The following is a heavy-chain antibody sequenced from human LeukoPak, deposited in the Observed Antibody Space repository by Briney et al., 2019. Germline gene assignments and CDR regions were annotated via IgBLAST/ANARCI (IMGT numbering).Heavy chain of an antibody. J-gene: IGHJ4*02. Sequence: LETLSLTCAVYGGSFSGYYWSWIRQPPGKGLEWIGEINYSGSTNYNPSLKSRVTISVDTSKNQFSLKLSSVTAADTAVYYCARHGNYYGSGSYYWGQGTLVTVSS. CDR1: GGSFSGYY. CDR3: ARHGNYYGSGSYY. D-gene: IGHD3-10*01. V-gene: IGHV4-34*01. CDR2: INYSGST.